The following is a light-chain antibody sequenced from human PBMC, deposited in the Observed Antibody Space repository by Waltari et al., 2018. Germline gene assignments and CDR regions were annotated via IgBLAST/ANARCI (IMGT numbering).Light chain of an antibody. V-gene: IGKV3-15*01. Sequence: EIVLTQSPATLSVSPGERATLSCRASQTSNSNLAWYQQQPGQAPRLLIYGASTRAIGIPARFSGSGSGTEFTLTITSLQSEDFAVYFCQQYHKWPPYTFGQGTKLDI. CDR2: GAS. CDR1: QTSNSN. J-gene: IGKJ2*01. CDR3: QQYHKWPPYT.